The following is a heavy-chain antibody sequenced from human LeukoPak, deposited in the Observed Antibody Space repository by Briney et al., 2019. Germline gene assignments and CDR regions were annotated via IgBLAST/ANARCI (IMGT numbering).Heavy chain of an antibody. J-gene: IGHJ4*02. CDR2: ISGSGGST. CDR1: GFTFSIYA. Sequence: GGSLRLSCAASGFTFSIYAMSWVRQAPGKGLEWVSAISGSGGSTYYADSVKGRFTISRDNSKNTLYLQMNSLRAEDTAEYYCARSAVGTSCCTAVDYWGQGTLVTVSS. CDR3: ARSAVGTSCCTAVDY. V-gene: IGHV3-23*01. D-gene: IGHD1-26*01.